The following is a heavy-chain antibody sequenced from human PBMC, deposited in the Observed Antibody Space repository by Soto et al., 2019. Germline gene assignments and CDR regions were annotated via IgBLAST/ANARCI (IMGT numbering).Heavy chain of an antibody. CDR3: ARGRDIVVVPAAKLDY. CDR1: GGSFSGYY. J-gene: IGHJ4*02. D-gene: IGHD2-2*01. Sequence: QVQLQQWGTGLLKPSETLSLTCAVYGGSFSGYYWSWIRQPPGKGLEWIGEINHSGSTNYNPSLKSRVTISXXTXKXLFSLKLSSVTAADTAVYYCARGRDIVVVPAAKLDYWGQGTLVTVSS. V-gene: IGHV4-34*01. CDR2: INHSGST.